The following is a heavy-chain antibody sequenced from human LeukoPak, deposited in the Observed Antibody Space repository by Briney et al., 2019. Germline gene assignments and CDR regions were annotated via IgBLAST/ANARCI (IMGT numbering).Heavy chain of an antibody. CDR1: GGSISSKSYY. CDR2: IYTSGST. CDR3: ARDSPPAYCSSGSCYFDS. J-gene: IGHJ4*02. V-gene: IGHV4-61*02. D-gene: IGHD2-15*01. Sequence: PSETLSLTCTVSGGSISSKSYYWSWIRQPAGKGLERIGRIYTSGSTDYNPSLKSRVTISRDTSKNEFSLILSSLTAADTAVYYCARDSPPAYCSSGSCYFDSWGQGTLVTVSS.